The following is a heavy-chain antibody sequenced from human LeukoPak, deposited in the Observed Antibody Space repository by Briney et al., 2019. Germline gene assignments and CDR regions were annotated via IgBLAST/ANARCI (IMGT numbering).Heavy chain of an antibody. Sequence: VASVKVPCRASGYTFTGYYMHWVRQAPGQGLEWMGWINPNSGGTNYAQKFQGRVTMTRDTSISTAYMELSRLRSDDTAVYYCALVVAAFDAFDIWGQGTMVTVSS. V-gene: IGHV1-2*02. CDR2: INPNSGGT. CDR1: GYTFTGYY. CDR3: ALVVAAFDAFDI. J-gene: IGHJ3*02. D-gene: IGHD2-15*01.